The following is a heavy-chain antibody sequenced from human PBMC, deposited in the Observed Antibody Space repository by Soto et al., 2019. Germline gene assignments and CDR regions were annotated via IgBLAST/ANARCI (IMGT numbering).Heavy chain of an antibody. CDR3: ARDRSGSSGYYGMDV. Sequence: LRLSCAASGFTVSSNYMSWVRQAPGKGLEWVSVIYSDGSTYYADSVKGRFTISRDNSKNMLYLQMNSLRAEDTAVYYCARDRSGSSGYYGMDVWGQGTTVTVSS. D-gene: IGHD3-10*01. J-gene: IGHJ6*02. CDR2: IYSDGST. V-gene: IGHV3-53*01. CDR1: GFTVSSNY.